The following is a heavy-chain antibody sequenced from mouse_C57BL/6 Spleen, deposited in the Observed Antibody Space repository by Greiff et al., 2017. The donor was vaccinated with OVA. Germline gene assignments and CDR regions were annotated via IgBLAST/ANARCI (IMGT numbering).Heavy chain of an antibody. D-gene: IGHD4-1*01. CDR2: IDPSDSYT. Sequence: QVQLQQPGAELVMPGASVKLSCKASGYTFTSYWMHWVKQRPGQGLEWIGEIDPSDSYTNYNQKFKGKSTLTVDKSSSTAYMQLSSLTSEDSAVYYCARKLGRVWYIDYWGQGTTLTVSS. CDR1: GYTFTSYW. J-gene: IGHJ2*01. CDR3: ARKLGRVWYIDY. V-gene: IGHV1-69*01.